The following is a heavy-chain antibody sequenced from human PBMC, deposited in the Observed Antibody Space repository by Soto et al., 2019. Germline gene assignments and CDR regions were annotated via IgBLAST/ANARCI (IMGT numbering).Heavy chain of an antibody. J-gene: IGHJ6*02. CDR1: GFTLSIYW. CDR3: ARERRYFDWEHYFYGMDV. CDR2: INSDGSST. Sequence: EVQLVESGGGLVQPGGSLRLSCAASGFTLSIYWMHWVRLAPGKGPVWVSRINSDGSSTNYADSVKGRFTISRDNDQNTLYLQMRSLRDEHTAVYYCARERRYFDWEHYFYGMDVWGQGTPVTGSS. D-gene: IGHD3-9*01. V-gene: IGHV3-74*01.